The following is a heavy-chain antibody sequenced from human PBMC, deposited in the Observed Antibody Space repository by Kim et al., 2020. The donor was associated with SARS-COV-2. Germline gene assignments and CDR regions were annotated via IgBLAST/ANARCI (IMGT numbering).Heavy chain of an antibody. CDR1: GFTFSSYA. J-gene: IGHJ6*02. V-gene: IGHV3-30*04. CDR3: ARDMVRFLEWSLDV. D-gene: IGHD3-3*01. CDR2: ISYDGSNK. Sequence: GGSLRLSCAASGFTFSSYAMHWVRQAPGKGLEWVAVISYDGSNKYYADSVKGRFTISRDNSKNTLYLQMNSLRAEDTAVYYCARDMVRFLEWSLDVWGQG.